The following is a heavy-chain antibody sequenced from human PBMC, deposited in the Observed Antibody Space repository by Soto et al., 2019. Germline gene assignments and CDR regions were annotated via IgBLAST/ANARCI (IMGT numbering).Heavy chain of an antibody. CDR1: GFTFSTYA. Sequence: EVQLLESGGGLVQPGGSLRLSCAASGFTFSTYAMTWVRQAPGKGLEWVPGIDDSGVGTYYADSVKGRLTISRDNSKNMLYLQMGSLRAEDTAVYYCVKGQSSTWSQTGGMDVWGEGTTVTVSS. J-gene: IGHJ6*03. CDR2: IDDSGVGT. V-gene: IGHV3-23*01. D-gene: IGHD1-26*01. CDR3: VKGQSSTWSQTGGMDV.